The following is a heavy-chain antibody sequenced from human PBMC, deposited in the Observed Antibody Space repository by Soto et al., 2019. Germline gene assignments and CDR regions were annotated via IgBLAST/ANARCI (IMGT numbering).Heavy chain of an antibody. V-gene: IGHV1-18*01. CDR1: GGTFSSYA. D-gene: IGHD3-16*02. CDR3: ARERAYDYVWGSYRHGFWYFDY. Sequence: ASVKVSCKASGGTFSSYAISWVRQAPGQGLEWMGWISAYNGNTNYAQKLQGRVTMTTDTSTSTAYMELRSLRSDDTAVYYCARERAYDYVWGSYRHGFWYFDYWGQGTLVTVS. CDR2: ISAYNGNT. J-gene: IGHJ4*02.